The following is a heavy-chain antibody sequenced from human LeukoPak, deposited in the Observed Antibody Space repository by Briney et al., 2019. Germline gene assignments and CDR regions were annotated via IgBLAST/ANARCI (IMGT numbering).Heavy chain of an antibody. CDR3: ARDRVEGGYDSPYYYYGMDV. J-gene: IGHJ6*02. CDR2: ISYDGSTK. D-gene: IGHD5-12*01. CDR1: GFTFSTYG. Sequence: GGSLRLSCAASGFTFSTYGMHWVRQAPGKGLEWVAVISYDGSTKYYVDSVKCRFTISRDNAKNSLYLQMNSLSAEDTAVYYCARDRVEGGYDSPYYYYGMDVWGQGTTVTVSS. V-gene: IGHV3-33*01.